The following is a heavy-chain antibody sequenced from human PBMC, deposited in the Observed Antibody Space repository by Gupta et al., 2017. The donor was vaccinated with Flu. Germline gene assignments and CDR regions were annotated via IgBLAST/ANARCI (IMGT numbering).Heavy chain of an antibody. CDR3: ARDGHLGYYGTDV. Sequence: QVQLQESGPGLVMPSQTLSLTCTVSGGSLSSRGYYWSWIRQHPGKGLEWIGYIYHSGSSSYNPSLKSRATISVDTSKNQFSLKLSSVTAADTAVYYCARDGHLGYYGTDVWGQGTTVTVSS. J-gene: IGHJ6*02. CDR1: GGSLSSRGYY. V-gene: IGHV4-31*03. CDR2: IYHSGSS.